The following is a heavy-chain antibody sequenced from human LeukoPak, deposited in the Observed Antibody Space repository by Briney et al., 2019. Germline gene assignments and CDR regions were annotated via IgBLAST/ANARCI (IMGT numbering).Heavy chain of an antibody. D-gene: IGHD3-22*01. V-gene: IGHV4-34*01. CDR2: INHSGST. Sequence: SETLSLTCAVYGGSFSGYYWSWIRQPPGKGLEWIGEINHSGSTNYNPSLKSRVTISVDTSKNQFSLKLSSVTAADTAMYYCARRNSSGYRNFDYWGQGTPVTVSS. CDR3: ARRNSSGYRNFDY. CDR1: GGSFSGYY. J-gene: IGHJ4*02.